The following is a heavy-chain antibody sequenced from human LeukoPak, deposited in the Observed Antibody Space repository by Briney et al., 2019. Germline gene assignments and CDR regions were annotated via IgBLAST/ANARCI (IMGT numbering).Heavy chain of an antibody. D-gene: IGHD6-6*01. V-gene: IGHV5-51*01. CDR2: IYPGDSDT. CDR3: ARHLEYTTSSGAFDI. CDR1: GYTFTSYW. J-gene: IGHJ3*02. Sequence: AGESLQISCKGSGYTFTSYWIAWVRQMPGKGLEWMGFIYPGDSDTRYSPSFQGQVTISDDKSLTTAYLQWSSLKASDTAMYYCARHLEYTTSSGAFDIWGQGTMVTVSS.